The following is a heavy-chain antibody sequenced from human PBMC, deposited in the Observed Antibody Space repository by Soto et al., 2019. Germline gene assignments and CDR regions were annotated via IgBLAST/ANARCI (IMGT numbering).Heavy chain of an antibody. Sequence: QVQLMQSGAEVQKPGSSVKVSCKASGGTFSSYAISWVRQAPGQGLEWMGGIIPIFGTANYAQKFQGRVTITADESTSTAYMELSSLRSEDTAVYYCARELADFGGEFWWFDPWGQGTLVTVSS. V-gene: IGHV1-69*01. CDR3: ARELADFGGEFWWFDP. D-gene: IGHD3-16*01. CDR2: IIPIFGTA. CDR1: GGTFSSYA. J-gene: IGHJ5*02.